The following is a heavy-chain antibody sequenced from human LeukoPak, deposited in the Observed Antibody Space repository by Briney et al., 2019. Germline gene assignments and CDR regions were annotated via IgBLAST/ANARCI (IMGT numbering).Heavy chain of an antibody. J-gene: IGHJ4*02. D-gene: IGHD3-22*01. V-gene: IGHV3-48*03. CDR1: GFTFSSYE. CDR2: ISSSGSTI. CDR3: ARSSGYYDYYFDY. Sequence: PGGSLRLSCAASGFTFSSYEMNWVRQAPGKGLEWVSYISSSGSTIYYADSVKGRFTISRDNAKNSLYLQMNSLRAEDTAVYYCARSSGYYDYYFDYWGQGTLVTVSS.